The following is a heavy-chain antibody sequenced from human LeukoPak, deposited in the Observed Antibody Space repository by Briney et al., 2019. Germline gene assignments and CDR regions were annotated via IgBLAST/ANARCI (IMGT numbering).Heavy chain of an antibody. CDR1: GFTFSSYA. Sequence: GGSLRLSCAASGFTFSSYAMHWVRQAPGKGLEYVSAISSNGGSTYYANSVKGRFTISRDNSKNTLYLQMGSLRAEDMAVYYCARVNYYDSTIDYWGQGTLVTVSS. CDR3: ARVNYYDSTIDY. CDR2: ISSNGGST. D-gene: IGHD3-10*01. J-gene: IGHJ4*02. V-gene: IGHV3-64*01.